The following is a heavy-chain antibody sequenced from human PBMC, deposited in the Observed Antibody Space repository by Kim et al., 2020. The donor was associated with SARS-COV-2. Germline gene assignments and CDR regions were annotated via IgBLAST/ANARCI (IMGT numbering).Heavy chain of an antibody. CDR2: IYYSGST. J-gene: IGHJ6*02. D-gene: IGHD3-3*01. V-gene: IGHV4-31*03. Sequence: SETLSLTCTVSGGSISSGGYYWSWIRQHPGKGLEWIGYIYYSGSTYYNPSLKSRVTISVDTSKNPFSLKLSSVTAADTAVYYCARARRTVFGVVEYMDVWGQGTTVTVSS. CDR1: GGSISSGGYY. CDR3: ARARRTVFGVVEYMDV.